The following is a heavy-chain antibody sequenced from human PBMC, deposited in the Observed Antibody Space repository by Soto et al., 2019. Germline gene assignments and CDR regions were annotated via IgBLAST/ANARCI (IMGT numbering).Heavy chain of an antibody. CDR3: ARECDIVVVTAQLDV. Sequence: SETLSLTCTVSGGSISSYYWGWIRQPPGKGLEWIGYIYYSGSTNYNPSLKSRVTISVDTSKNQFSLKLSSVTAADTAVYYCARECDIVVVTAQLDVWGQGTTVTVSS. V-gene: IGHV4-59*01. D-gene: IGHD2-21*02. J-gene: IGHJ6*02. CDR2: IYYSGST. CDR1: GGSISSYY.